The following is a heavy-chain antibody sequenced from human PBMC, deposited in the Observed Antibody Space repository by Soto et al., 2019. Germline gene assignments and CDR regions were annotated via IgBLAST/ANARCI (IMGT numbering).Heavy chain of an antibody. Sequence: SSETLSLTCAVSGGSISTSNWWSWVRQPPGKGLEWIGEVYHSGSTNYNPSFKSRVAMSVDKSKNQFSLKLNSVTAADTALYYYDSSGYYDFDYWGQGTLVTVSS. CDR2: VYHSGST. CDR3: DSSGYYDFDY. CDR1: GGSISTSNW. V-gene: IGHV4-4*02. J-gene: IGHJ4*02. D-gene: IGHD3-22*01.